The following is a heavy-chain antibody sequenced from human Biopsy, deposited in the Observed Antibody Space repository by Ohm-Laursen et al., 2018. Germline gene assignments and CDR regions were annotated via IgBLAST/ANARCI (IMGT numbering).Heavy chain of an antibody. V-gene: IGHV1-8*01. Sequence: ASVKVSCKTSGHTFRSYNFDWVRQASGQGPEWIGWLNPVSGNSNFGQKFRGRVTVTSDTSISTAYMELSGLTSDDTATYYCGRAVRNQLLTDPWGQGTLVTGTS. CDR1: GHTFRSYN. J-gene: IGHJ5*02. CDR3: GRAVRNQLLTDP. D-gene: IGHD1-7*01. CDR2: LNPVSGNS.